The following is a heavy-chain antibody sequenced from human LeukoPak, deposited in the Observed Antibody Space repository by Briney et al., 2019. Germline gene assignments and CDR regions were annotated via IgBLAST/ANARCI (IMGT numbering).Heavy chain of an antibody. CDR2: IYYSGST. D-gene: IGHD6-13*01. Sequence: SETLSLTCTVSGGSISSSSYYWGWIRQPPGKGLEWIGSIYYSGSTYYNPSLKSQVTISVDTSKNQFSLKLSSVTAADTAVYYCARRRSSSWYVSFDYWGQGTLVTVSS. CDR1: GGSISSSSYY. CDR3: ARRRSSSWYVSFDY. V-gene: IGHV4-39*01. J-gene: IGHJ4*02.